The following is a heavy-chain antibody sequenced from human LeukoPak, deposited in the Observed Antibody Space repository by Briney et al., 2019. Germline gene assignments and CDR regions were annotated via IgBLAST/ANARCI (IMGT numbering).Heavy chain of an antibody. V-gene: IGHV3-66*02. J-gene: IGHJ5*02. CDR3: ARIDYGSGAFWFDP. Sequence: HPGGSLRLSCAASGFTVSSNYMSWVRQAPGKGLEWVSVIYSGGSTYYADSVKGRFTFSRDNSKNTLYLQMNSLRAEDTAVYYCARIDYGSGAFWFDPWGQGTLVTVSS. CDR1: GFTVSSNY. D-gene: IGHD3-10*01. CDR2: IYSGGST.